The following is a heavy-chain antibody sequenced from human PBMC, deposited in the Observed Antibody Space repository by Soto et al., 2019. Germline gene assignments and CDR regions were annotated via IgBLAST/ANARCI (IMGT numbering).Heavy chain of an antibody. Sequence: GASVKVSCKASGGTFSNYPINWVRQTPGQGLEWMGGFIPIFGSTHYAQKFQGRVTMTTDTSTSTAYMELRSLRSDDTAVYYCARAVGYCSGGSCPRSYNWFDPWGQGTLVTVSS. CDR1: GGTFSNYP. CDR2: FIPIFGST. D-gene: IGHD2-15*01. V-gene: IGHV1-69*05. J-gene: IGHJ5*02. CDR3: ARAVGYCSGGSCPRSYNWFDP.